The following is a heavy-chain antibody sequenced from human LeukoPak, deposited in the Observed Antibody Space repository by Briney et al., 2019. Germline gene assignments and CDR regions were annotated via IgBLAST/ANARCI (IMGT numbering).Heavy chain of an antibody. Sequence: ASVKVSCKASGYTFTSYDINWVRQATGQGLEWMGWMNPNSGNTGYAQKFQGRVTITRNTSINTAYMELSSLRSEDTAVYYCARFLDGVPYYFDYWGQGTLVTVSS. CDR1: GYTFTSYD. D-gene: IGHD3/OR15-3a*01. J-gene: IGHJ4*02. CDR3: ARFLDGVPYYFDY. V-gene: IGHV1-8*03. CDR2: MNPNSGNT.